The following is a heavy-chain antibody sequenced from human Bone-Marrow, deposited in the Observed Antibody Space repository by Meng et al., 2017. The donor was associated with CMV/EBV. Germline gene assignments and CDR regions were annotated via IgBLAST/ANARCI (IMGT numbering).Heavy chain of an antibody. J-gene: IGHJ6*02. CDR3: ARPGYGMDV. Sequence: SETLSLTCTVSDGSISSSSYYWGWIRQPPGKGLEWIGSIYYSGSTYYNPSLKSRVTISVDTSKNQFSLKVNSVTATDTAVYYCARPGYGMDVWGQGTTVTVSS. CDR2: IYYSGST. V-gene: IGHV4-39*01. CDR1: DGSISSSSYY.